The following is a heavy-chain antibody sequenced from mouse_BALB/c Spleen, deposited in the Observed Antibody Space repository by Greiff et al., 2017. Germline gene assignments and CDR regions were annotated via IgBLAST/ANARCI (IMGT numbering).Heavy chain of an antibody. CDR3: AGLGEVDD. CDR2: IDPANGYT. Sequence: EVQLLQSGAELVKPGASLKLSCTASGFNINDTYMHWVKQRPEKGLEWIGSIDPANGYTKYDPKFQGKTTITADTSSNTAYLQLSSLTSEDTAVYYYAGLGEVDDWGEGTTVTVSS. CDR1: GFNINDTY. V-gene: IGHV14-3*02. D-gene: IGHD4-1*01. J-gene: IGHJ1*01.